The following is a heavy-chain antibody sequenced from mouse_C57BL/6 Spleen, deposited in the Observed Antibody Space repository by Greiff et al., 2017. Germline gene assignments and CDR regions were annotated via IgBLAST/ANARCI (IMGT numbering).Heavy chain of an antibody. Sequence: EVKLVESGGGLVQPGGSLSLSCAASGFTFTDYYMSWVRQPPGKALEWLGFIRNKANGYTTEYSASVKGRFTISRDNSQSILYLQMNALRAEDSATYYCARYSSSYAMDYWGQGTSVTVSS. CDR2: IRNKANGYTT. V-gene: IGHV7-3*01. J-gene: IGHJ4*01. D-gene: IGHD1-3*01. CDR3: ARYSSSYAMDY. CDR1: GFTFTDYY.